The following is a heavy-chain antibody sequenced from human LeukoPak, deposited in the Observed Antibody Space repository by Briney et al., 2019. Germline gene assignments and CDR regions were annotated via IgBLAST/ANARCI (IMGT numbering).Heavy chain of an antibody. V-gene: IGHV3-23*01. CDR3: AKHRFESGGYHSTD. CDR2: ISGGSGST. J-gene: IGHJ4*02. CDR1: GFTFSSYA. D-gene: IGHD3-22*01. Sequence: GGSLRLSCAASGFTFSSYAMSWVRQAPGKGLGWFSTISGGSGSTYCADSVKGRFTTSRDNSKNTLYLQMNSLRDEDTAVYYCAKHRFESGGYHSTDWGQGTLVTVSS.